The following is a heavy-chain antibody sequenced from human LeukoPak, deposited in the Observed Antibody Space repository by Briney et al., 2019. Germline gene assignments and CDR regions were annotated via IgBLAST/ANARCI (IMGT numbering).Heavy chain of an antibody. Sequence: SETLPLTCTVSGGSISSYYWSWIRQPPGKGLEWIWYIYYSGSTNYNPSLKSRVTISVDTSKNQFSLKLSSVTAADTAVYYCARGGLYNWNYSDYYYYYMDVWGKGTTVTVSS. D-gene: IGHD1-7*01. CDR2: IYYSGST. J-gene: IGHJ6*03. V-gene: IGHV4-59*01. CDR3: ARGGLYNWNYSDYYYYYMDV. CDR1: GGSISSYY.